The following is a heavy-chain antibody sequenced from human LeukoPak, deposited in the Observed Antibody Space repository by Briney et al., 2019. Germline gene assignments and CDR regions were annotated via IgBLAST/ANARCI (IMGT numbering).Heavy chain of an antibody. CDR2: IYYGGST. CDR1: GGSISSSSYY. J-gene: IGHJ3*02. CDR3: ARPERGYSYVSRAAFDI. D-gene: IGHD5-18*01. V-gene: IGHV4-39*02. Sequence: LETLSLTCTVSGGSISSSSYYWGWIRQPPGKGLEWIGSIYYGGSTYYNSSLKSRVTISVDISKNHFSLKVSPVTAADTAVYYCARPERGYSYVSRAAFDIWGQGTMVTVSS.